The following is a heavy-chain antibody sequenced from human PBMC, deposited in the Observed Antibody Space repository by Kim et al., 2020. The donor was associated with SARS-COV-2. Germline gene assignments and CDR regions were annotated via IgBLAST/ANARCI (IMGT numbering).Heavy chain of an antibody. CDR1: GFTFSTYW. V-gene: IGHV3-7*01. J-gene: IGHJ4*02. Sequence: GGSLRLCGAASGFTFSTYWMSWVRQVPGKGLEWVANIKQDGSEKYYVDSVKGRFTISRDNAKNSLCLQMNSLRAEDTAVYCCARGRVAGTGRYYFDYWGQGTLVTVSS. CDR2: IKQDGSEK. CDR3: ARGRVAGTGRYYFDY. D-gene: IGHD6-19*01.